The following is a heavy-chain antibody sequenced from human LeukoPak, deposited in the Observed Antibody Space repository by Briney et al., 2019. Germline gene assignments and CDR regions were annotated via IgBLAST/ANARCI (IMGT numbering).Heavy chain of an antibody. CDR2: IRYDGSNK. CDR1: GFTFSSYG. D-gene: IGHD3-22*01. Sequence: GGSLRLSCAASGFTFSSYGMHWVRQAPGKGLEWVAFIRYDGSNKYYADSVKGRFTISRDNSKNTLYLQMNSLRAEDTAVYYCAKEYITMIVVVIPDAFDIWGQGTMVTVSS. CDR3: AKEYITMIVVVIPDAFDI. J-gene: IGHJ3*02. V-gene: IGHV3-30*02.